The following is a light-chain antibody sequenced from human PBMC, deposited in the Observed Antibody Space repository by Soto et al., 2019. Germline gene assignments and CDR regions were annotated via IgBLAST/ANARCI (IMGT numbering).Light chain of an antibody. CDR3: QQRSNWPSIT. CDR2: DAS. CDR1: QSVSSY. J-gene: IGKJ5*01. V-gene: IGKV3-11*01. Sequence: EIVMTQSPATLSVSPGERATLSCRASQSVSSYLAWYQQKPGQAPRLLIYDASSRATGIPARFSGSGSGTDFALTISSLEPEDFAVYYCQQRSNWPSITFGQGTRLE.